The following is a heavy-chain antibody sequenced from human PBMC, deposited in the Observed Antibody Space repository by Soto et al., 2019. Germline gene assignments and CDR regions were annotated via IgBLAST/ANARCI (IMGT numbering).Heavy chain of an antibody. CDR1: GGSISSSSYY. D-gene: IGHD6-19*01. CDR3: ARLGSSGWYVDY. J-gene: IGHJ4*02. Sequence: SETLSLTCTVSGGSISSSSYYWGWIRQPPGKRLEWIGSIYYSGSTYYNPSLKSRVTISVDTSKNQFSLQLSSVTAADTAVYYCARLGSSGWYVDYWGQGTLVTVSS. CDR2: IYYSGST. V-gene: IGHV4-39*01.